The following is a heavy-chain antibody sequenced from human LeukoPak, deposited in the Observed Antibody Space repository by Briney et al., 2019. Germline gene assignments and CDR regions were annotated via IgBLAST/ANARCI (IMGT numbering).Heavy chain of an antibody. CDR3: ARDKGYSNGHPFDY. Sequence: PGGSLRLSCAASGFTFSSYSMNWVRQAPGKGLEWVSSISTTSSYIYYADSVKGRFTISRDNAKNSLYLQMNSLRAEDTAVYYCARDKGYSNGHPFDYWGQGTLVTVSS. J-gene: IGHJ4*02. V-gene: IGHV3-21*01. D-gene: IGHD5-18*01. CDR1: GFTFSSYS. CDR2: ISTTSSYI.